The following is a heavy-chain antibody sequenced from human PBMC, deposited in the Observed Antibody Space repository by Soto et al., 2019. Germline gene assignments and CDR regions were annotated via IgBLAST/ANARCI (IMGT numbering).Heavy chain of an antibody. CDR2: INAGNGNT. J-gene: IGHJ4*02. Sequence: GASVKVSCKASGYTFTSYAMHWVRQAPGQRLEWMGWINAGNGNTKYSQKFQGRVTITRDTSASTAYMELSSLRSEDTAVYYCARDYCSGGSCYYGLFDYWGQGTLVTVSS. CDR1: GYTFTSYA. V-gene: IGHV1-3*01. CDR3: ARDYCSGGSCYYGLFDY. D-gene: IGHD2-15*01.